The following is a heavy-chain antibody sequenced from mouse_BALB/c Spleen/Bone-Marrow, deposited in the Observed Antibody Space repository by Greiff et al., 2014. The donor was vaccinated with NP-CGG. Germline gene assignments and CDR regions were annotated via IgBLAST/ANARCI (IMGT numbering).Heavy chain of an antibody. Sequence: EVQLQQSGAELVKPGASVKLSCTASGFNIKDTYMYWVKQRPEQGLEWIGRIDPANGNTKYDPKFQDKATITADTSSNTAYLQLSSLTSEDTAVYYWARYYYGSSLFAYWGQGTLVTVSA. J-gene: IGHJ3*01. D-gene: IGHD1-1*01. CDR3: ARYYYGSSLFAY. CDR2: IDPANGNT. V-gene: IGHV14-3*02. CDR1: GFNIKDTY.